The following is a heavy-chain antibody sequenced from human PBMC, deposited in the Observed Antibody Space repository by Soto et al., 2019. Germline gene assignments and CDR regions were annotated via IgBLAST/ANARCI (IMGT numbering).Heavy chain of an antibody. V-gene: IGHV3-30-3*01. J-gene: IGHJ6*02. D-gene: IGHD5-18*01. Sequence: QVQLVESGGGVVQPGRSLRLSCAASGFTFSSYAMHWVRQAPGKGLEWVAVISYDGSNKYYADSVKGRFTISRDNSKNTLYLQMNSRRAEDTAVYYCARDTADTAMVTDYYYGMDVWGQGTTVTVSS. CDR2: ISYDGSNK. CDR3: ARDTADTAMVTDYYYGMDV. CDR1: GFTFSSYA.